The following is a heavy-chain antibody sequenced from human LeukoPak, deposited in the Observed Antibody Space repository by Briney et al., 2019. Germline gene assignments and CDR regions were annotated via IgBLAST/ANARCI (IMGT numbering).Heavy chain of an antibody. CDR2: INLSGGST. V-gene: IGHV1-46*01. J-gene: IGHJ4*02. Sequence: SVRVSCKASGYTFTNYYMHWVRQAPGQGLDGMGVINLSGGSTTYAQKFQGRVTMTRDTSTSTAYMDLSTLRSEDTAVYYCARVGVGATSDYWGQGTLVTISS. CDR3: ARVGVGATSDY. D-gene: IGHD1-26*01. CDR1: GYTFTNYY.